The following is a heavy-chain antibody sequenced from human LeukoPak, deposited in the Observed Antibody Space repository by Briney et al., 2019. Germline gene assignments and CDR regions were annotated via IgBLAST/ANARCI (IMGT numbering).Heavy chain of an antibody. J-gene: IGHJ6*02. Sequence: GGSLRLSCAASGVTFSSYWMNWARQAPGKGLEWVASINHNGNVNYYVDSVKGRFTISRDNAKNSLYLQMSNLRAEDTAVYFCARGGGLDVWGQGATVTVSS. CDR1: GVTFSSYW. D-gene: IGHD3-16*01. CDR2: INHNGNVN. CDR3: ARGGGLDV. V-gene: IGHV3-7*03.